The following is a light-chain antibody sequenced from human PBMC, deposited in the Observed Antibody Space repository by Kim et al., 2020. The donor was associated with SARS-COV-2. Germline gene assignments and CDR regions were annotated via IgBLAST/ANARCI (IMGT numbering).Light chain of an antibody. CDR3: QQRANWL. J-gene: IGKJ2*01. CDR2: DTS. Sequence: TLSLSTGERATRSCRASQTVRTSCAWYQQKPGQAPRLLIYDTSNRATGIPAKFSDSGSGTDFTLTISSLEPADSAVYYCQQRANWLFGQGTKLEI. V-gene: IGKV3-11*01. CDR1: QTVRTS.